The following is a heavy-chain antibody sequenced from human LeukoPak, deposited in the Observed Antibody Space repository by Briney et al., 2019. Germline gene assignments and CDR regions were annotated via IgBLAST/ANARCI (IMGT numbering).Heavy chain of an antibody. D-gene: IGHD5-18*01. CDR3: AKDLSAARGYIFSHSPIFDY. Sequence: GGSLRLSCAASGFTFSSYAMSRVRQAPGKGLEWVSAISGSGGSTYYADSVKGRFTISRDNSKNTLYLQMNSLRAEDTAVYYCAKDLSAARGYIFSHSPIFDYWGQGTLVTVSS. CDR2: ISGSGGST. V-gene: IGHV3-23*01. CDR1: GFTFSSYA. J-gene: IGHJ4*02.